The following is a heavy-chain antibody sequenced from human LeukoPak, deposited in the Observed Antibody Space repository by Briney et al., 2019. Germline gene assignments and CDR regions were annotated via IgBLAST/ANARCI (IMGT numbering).Heavy chain of an antibody. CDR3: AGGNDFWSGYSNWFDP. CDR1: GGSISSYY. D-gene: IGHD3-3*01. V-gene: IGHV4-4*07. J-gene: IGHJ5*02. CDR2: IYTSGST. Sequence: SETLSLTCTVSGGSISSYYWSWIRQPAGKGLEWIGRIYTSGSTNYNPSLKSRVTMSVDTSKNQFSLKLSSVTAADTAVYYCAGGNDFWSGYSNWFDPWGQGTLVTVSS.